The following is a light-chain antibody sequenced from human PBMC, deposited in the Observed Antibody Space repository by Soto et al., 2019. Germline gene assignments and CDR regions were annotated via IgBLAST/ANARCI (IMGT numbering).Light chain of an antibody. Sequence: EVVMTQSPATLSVSPGEGSTLSCRASQSIGNNLAWYQQKPGQAPRLLIHGASTRATGVPDRFSGSGSGTEFTLPISSLQSEDFAVYYCQQYYNWPPKTFGQGTKVEIK. CDR1: QSIGNN. V-gene: IGKV3-15*01. CDR3: QQYYNWPPKT. CDR2: GAS. J-gene: IGKJ1*01.